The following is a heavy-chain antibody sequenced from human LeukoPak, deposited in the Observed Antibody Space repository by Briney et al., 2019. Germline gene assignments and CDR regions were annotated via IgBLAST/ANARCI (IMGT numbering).Heavy chain of an antibody. V-gene: IGHV1-18*01. CDR3: ARLLVSIPYYGMDV. D-gene: IGHD2-8*01. Sequence: GASVKVSCKASGYTFTSYGISWVRQAPGQGLEWMRWISAYNGNTNYAQKLQGRVTMTTDTSTSTAYMELRSLRSDDTAVYYCARLLVSIPYYGMDVWGQGTTVTVSS. J-gene: IGHJ6*02. CDR2: ISAYNGNT. CDR1: GYTFTSYG.